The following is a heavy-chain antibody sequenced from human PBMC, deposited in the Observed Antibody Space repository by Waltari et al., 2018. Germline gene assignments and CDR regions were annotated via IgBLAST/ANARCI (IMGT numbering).Heavy chain of an antibody. Sequence: QLKLQESGPGLVQPSGTLSLTCAVSGDSASNPYLWNWVRQPPGKGLEWIGQGPSSTGRTNYNPSVASRVTVSRDTYNNQFSLKLTYATAADTAVYYCARDRGRGLYLNTWGPGTLVTVSP. CDR1: GDSASNPYL. J-gene: IGHJ5*02. CDR3: ARDRGRGLYLNT. D-gene: IGHD2-15*01. CDR2: GPSSTGRT. V-gene: IGHV4-4*02.